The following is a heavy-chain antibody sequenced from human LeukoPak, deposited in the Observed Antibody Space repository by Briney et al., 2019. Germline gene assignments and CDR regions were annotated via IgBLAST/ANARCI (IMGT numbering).Heavy chain of an antibody. V-gene: IGHV1-18*01. Sequence: GASVKVSCKASGYTFTSYGISWVRQAPGQGLEWMGWISAYNGNTNYAQKLQGRVTMTTDISTSTAYMELRSLRSDDTAVYYCARGRRYCSSTSCYNWFDPWGQGTLVTVSS. CDR2: ISAYNGNT. D-gene: IGHD2-2*01. CDR3: ARGRRYCSSTSCYNWFDP. CDR1: GYTFTSYG. J-gene: IGHJ5*02.